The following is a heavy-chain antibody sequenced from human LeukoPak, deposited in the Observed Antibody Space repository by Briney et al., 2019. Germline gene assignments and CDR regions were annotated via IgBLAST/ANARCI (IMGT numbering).Heavy chain of an antibody. J-gene: IGHJ4*02. D-gene: IGHD3-16*01. Sequence: PSETLSLTCAVYGGSFSGYYWSWIRQPPGKGLEWIGEINHSGSTNYNPSLKSRVTISVDTSKNQFSLKLSSVTAADTAVYYCASNPVALFGVYTQYYFDCWGQGTLVTVSS. CDR1: GGSFSGYY. CDR2: INHSGST. V-gene: IGHV4-34*01. CDR3: ASNPVALFGVYTQYYFDC.